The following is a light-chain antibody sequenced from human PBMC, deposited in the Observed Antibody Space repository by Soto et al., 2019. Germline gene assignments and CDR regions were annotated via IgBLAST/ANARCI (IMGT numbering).Light chain of an antibody. Sequence: DIQMTQPPSSLSASVGDRITITCRAHESVGNWLAWYQQKPGKAPKLLIYAATTLQSGVPSRFSGSRSGTVFSLTVSSLQPEDFATYYCQQANSFPLSFGGGTKVDIK. CDR1: ESVGNW. CDR3: QQANSFPLS. CDR2: AAT. J-gene: IGKJ4*01. V-gene: IGKV1D-12*01.